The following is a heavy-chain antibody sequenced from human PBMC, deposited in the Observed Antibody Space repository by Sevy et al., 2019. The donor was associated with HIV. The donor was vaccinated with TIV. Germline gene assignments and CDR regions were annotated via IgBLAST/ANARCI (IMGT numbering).Heavy chain of an antibody. J-gene: IGHJ5*02. V-gene: IGHV3-48*02. CDR3: AREAYYYDSREENWFDP. CDR1: GFTFSTYT. D-gene: IGHD3-22*01. Sequence: GGSLRLSCVGSGFTFSTYTMHWVRQAPGKGLEWLSSISRDRRTIYYADSLKGRFTISRDNAKNSLYLQMNSLRDDDTAVYYCAREAYYYDSREENWFDPWGQGTLVTVSS. CDR2: ISRDRRTI.